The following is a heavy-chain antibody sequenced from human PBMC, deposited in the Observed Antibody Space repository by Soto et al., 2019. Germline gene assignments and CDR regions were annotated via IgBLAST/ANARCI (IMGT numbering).Heavy chain of an antibody. J-gene: IGHJ5*01. V-gene: IGHV3-23*01. CDR2: ISGSGGST. D-gene: IGHD2-2*01. CDR1: GFTFSIYA. CDR3: AKTGHIVLVPDDQNWLDS. Sequence: PWGALTVSCVSSGFTFSIYAVSWVRQAPGKGLEWVSAISGSGGSTYYADSVKGRFTISLDNSKNTVFLQVNSLRAEDTAIYYCAKTGHIVLVPDDQNWLDSWGQGTLVTVSS.